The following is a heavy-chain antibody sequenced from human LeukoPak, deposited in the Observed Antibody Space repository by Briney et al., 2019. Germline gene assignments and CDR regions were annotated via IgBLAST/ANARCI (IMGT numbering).Heavy chain of an antibody. CDR1: SGSFSGYY. D-gene: IGHD6-19*01. CDR3: ARAGIAVAGTRSFFDY. V-gene: IGHV4-34*01. CDR2: INHSGST. J-gene: IGHJ4*02. Sequence: PSETLSLTCAVYSGSFSGYYWSWIRQPPGKGLEWIEEINHSGSTNYNPSLKSRVTISVDTSKNQFSLKLSSVTAADTAVYYCARAGIAVAGTRSFFDYWGQGTLVTVSS.